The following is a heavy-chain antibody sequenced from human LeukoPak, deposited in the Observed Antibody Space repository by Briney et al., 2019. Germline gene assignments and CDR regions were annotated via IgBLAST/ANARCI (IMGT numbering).Heavy chain of an antibody. CDR1: GFTFSSYA. J-gene: IGHJ6*02. D-gene: IGHD5-12*01. Sequence: GGSLRLSCAASGFTFSSYAMRWVRQAPGKGLEWVSAISASGGSTYYADSVKGRFTISRDNSKSTLYLQMNSLRAEDTAVYYCAKKVAPGDFSAMDVWGQGTTVTVSS. CDR2: ISASGGST. CDR3: AKKVAPGDFSAMDV. V-gene: IGHV3-23*01.